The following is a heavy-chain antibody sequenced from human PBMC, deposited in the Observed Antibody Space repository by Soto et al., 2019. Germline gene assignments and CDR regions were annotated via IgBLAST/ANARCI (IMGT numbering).Heavy chain of an antibody. CDR1: GGTFSCYA. Sequence: QVQLVQSGAEVKKPGSSVKVSCKASGGTFSCYAITWVRQAPGQGLEWMGGIIPIFGTANYAQKFQARVTINADDSTSTAYMELSSLRSKDTAVYYCARDRGPSSGYYPYWFDPWGQGSLVSVSS. V-gene: IGHV1-69*12. CDR2: IIPIFGTA. D-gene: IGHD3-22*01. J-gene: IGHJ5*02. CDR3: ARDRGPSSGYYPYWFDP.